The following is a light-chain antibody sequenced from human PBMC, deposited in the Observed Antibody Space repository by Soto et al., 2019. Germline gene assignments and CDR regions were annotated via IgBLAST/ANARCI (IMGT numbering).Light chain of an antibody. J-gene: IGKJ1*01. V-gene: IGKV3-20*01. Sequence: EIVLTQSPGTLSLSPGERATLSCRASQSVSSSYLAWYQQKPGQAPRLLIYGASTRATGIPDRFSGSGSGTDFTLTISRLEPEDFSVYYCQQYGSSPWTFGQRTKGEIK. CDR2: GAS. CDR1: QSVSSSY. CDR3: QQYGSSPWT.